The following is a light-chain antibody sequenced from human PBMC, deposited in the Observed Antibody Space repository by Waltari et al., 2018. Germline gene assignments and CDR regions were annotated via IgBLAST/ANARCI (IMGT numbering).Light chain of an antibody. CDR1: QDISRF. V-gene: IGKV1-16*02. J-gene: IGKJ4*01. Sequence: DIHMTPTPSPMSAFVGDRVPITCRASQDISRFLAWFQQTPGKAPKSLIYAATRLQGGVPSKFSGSGSGTEFTLTISSLQPEDFATYYCQQYKSFPRSFGGGTRVELK. CDR2: AAT. CDR3: QQYKSFPRS.